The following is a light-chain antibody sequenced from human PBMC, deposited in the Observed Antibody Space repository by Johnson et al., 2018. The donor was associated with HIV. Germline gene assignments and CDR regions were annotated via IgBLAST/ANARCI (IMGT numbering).Light chain of an antibody. V-gene: IGLV1-51*02. J-gene: IGLJ1*01. Sequence: QSVLTQPPSVSAAPGQKVTISCSVSSSNIGNNYVSWYQQLPGTAPKLLIYKDNERPSGIPDRFSGSKSGPLATLDITGLQTGDEADYYCGTWDTSLGAQYVFGSGTKVTVL. CDR1: SSNIGNNY. CDR3: GTWDTSLGAQYV. CDR2: KDN.